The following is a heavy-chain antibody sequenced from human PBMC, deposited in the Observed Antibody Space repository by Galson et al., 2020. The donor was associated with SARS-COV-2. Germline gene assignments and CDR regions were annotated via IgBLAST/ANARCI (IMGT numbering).Heavy chain of an antibody. CDR2: ISGSGGST. Sequence: GGSLRLSCAASGFTFSSYAMSWVRQAPGKGLEWVSAISGSGGSTYYADSVKGRFTISRDNSKNTLYLQMNSLRAEDTAVYYCALVLRYFDWRKYGMDVWGQGTTVTVSS. J-gene: IGHJ6*02. D-gene: IGHD3-9*01. CDR3: ALVLRYFDWRKYGMDV. CDR1: GFTFSSYA. V-gene: IGHV3-23*01.